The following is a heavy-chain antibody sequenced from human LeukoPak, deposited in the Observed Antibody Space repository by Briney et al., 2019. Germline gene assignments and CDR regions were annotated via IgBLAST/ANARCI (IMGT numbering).Heavy chain of an antibody. CDR3: ARDVDTSGHSSRLDP. CDR1: GFTFSSYW. V-gene: IGHV3-74*01. CDR2: INTDGSST. D-gene: IGHD3-3*01. J-gene: IGHJ5*02. Sequence: GGSLRLSCAASGFTFSSYWMHWVRQAPGKGLVWVSRINTDGSSTTYADSVKGRFTISRDNAKNTLYLQMNSLSAEDTAVYYCARDVDTSGHSSRLDPWGQGTLVTVSS.